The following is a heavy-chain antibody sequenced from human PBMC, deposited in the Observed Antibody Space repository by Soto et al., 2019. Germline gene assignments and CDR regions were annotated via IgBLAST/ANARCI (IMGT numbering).Heavy chain of an antibody. CDR1: GFTFSNYA. V-gene: IGHV3-23*01. Sequence: EVQLLESGGGLIQPGGSLRLSCAASGFTFSNYAMSWVRQAPGKGLEWVATINGDAGNTYYADSVKGRFSVSRDNSESTLFLQMSSLRAEDTAVYYCAKIPIMPTVTHYFDYWGQGTLVTVSS. CDR3: AKIPIMPTVTHYFDY. CDR2: INGDAGNT. J-gene: IGHJ4*02. D-gene: IGHD4-17*01.